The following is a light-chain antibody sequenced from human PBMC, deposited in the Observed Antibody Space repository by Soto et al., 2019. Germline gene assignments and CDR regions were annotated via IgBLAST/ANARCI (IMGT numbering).Light chain of an antibody. CDR1: DWGKTY. J-gene: IGLJ1*01. V-gene: IGLV3-1*01. Sequence: SYELTQPPSVSVSPGQTASISCSGGDWGKTYASWYQQRPGQSPILIIYQDSKRPSGIPERFSGSISGDTATLTISGTQTLDEADYCCQAWDSHAYVFGSGTKVTVL. CDR3: QAWDSHAYV. CDR2: QDS.